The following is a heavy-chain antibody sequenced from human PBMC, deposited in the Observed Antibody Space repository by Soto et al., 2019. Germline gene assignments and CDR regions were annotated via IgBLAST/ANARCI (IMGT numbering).Heavy chain of an antibody. Sequence: QAQVVQSGAEVRKPGSSVKLSCRASEGTFNSYAIAWVRQAPGQGLEWMVGIIPYYNTLNYAQKFQDRVTITAADSTNTVYREASSLRSRDTAAYFCASGASRWYPYCFDSWAQGTLVTVSP. V-gene: IGHV1-69*01. CDR1: EGTFNSYA. J-gene: IGHJ4*02. CDR2: IIPYYNTL. CDR3: ASGASRWYPYCFDS. D-gene: IGHD6-13*01.